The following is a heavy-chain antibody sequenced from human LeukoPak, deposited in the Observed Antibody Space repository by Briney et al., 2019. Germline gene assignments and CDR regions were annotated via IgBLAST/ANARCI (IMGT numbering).Heavy chain of an antibody. CDR3: ARDLLRAGYYYDSSRAFDI. V-gene: IGHV3-66*01. CDR2: IYSGGST. D-gene: IGHD3-22*01. Sequence: GGSLRLSCAASGFTVSSNYMSWVRQAPGKGLEWVSVIYSGGSTYYADSVKGRFTISRDNSKNTLYLQTNSLRAEDTAVYYCARDLLRAGYYYDSSRAFDIWGQGTMVTVSS. CDR1: GFTVSSNY. J-gene: IGHJ3*02.